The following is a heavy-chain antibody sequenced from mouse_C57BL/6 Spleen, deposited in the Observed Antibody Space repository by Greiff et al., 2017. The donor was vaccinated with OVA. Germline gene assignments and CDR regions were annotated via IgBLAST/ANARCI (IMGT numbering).Heavy chain of an antibody. CDR2: IYPGSGST. CDR3: ARMKIYYDYELYYFDD. CDR1: GYTFTSYW. Sequence: QVQLQQPGAELVKPGASVKMSCKASGYTFTSYWITWVKQRPGQGLAWIGDIYPGSGSTHYNEKFKSKATLTVDTSSSTAYMQLSSLTSEDSAVYYCARMKIYYDYELYYFDDWGQGTTLTVSS. J-gene: IGHJ2*01. D-gene: IGHD2-4*01. V-gene: IGHV1-55*01.